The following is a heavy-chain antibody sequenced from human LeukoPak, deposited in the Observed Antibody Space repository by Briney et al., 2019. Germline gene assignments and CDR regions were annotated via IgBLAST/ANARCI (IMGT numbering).Heavy chain of an antibody. CDR3: AKRDVVIRVILVGFHKEAYYFDS. D-gene: IGHD3-22*01. J-gene: IGHJ4*02. Sequence: GGSLRLSCVVSGITLSNYGMSWVRQAPGKGREWVAGISDSGGSTKYADSVRGRFTISRDNPKNTLHLQMNSLRAEHTAVYFCAKRDVVIRVILVGFHKEAYYFDSWGQGALVTVSS. CDR2: ISDSGGST. V-gene: IGHV3-23*01. CDR1: GITLSNYG.